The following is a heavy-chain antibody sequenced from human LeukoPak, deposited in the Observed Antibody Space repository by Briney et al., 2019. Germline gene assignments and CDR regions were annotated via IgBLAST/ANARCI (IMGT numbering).Heavy chain of an antibody. CDR1: GFTFNYYA. D-gene: IGHD3-22*01. V-gene: IGHV3-30-3*01. CDR2: ISYDGSSK. Sequence: PGTSLRLSCAASGFTFNYYAMHWVRQAPGMGLEWVAVISYDGSSKYYADSVEGRFTISRDNSKNTLYLQMNSLRAEDTAVYYCARADNIEYYYDSSGYLFDYWGQGTLVTVSS. J-gene: IGHJ4*02. CDR3: ARADNIEYYYDSSGYLFDY.